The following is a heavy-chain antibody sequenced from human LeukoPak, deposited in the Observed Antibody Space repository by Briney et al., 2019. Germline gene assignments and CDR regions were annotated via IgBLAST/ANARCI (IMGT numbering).Heavy chain of an antibody. CDR3: ARDPRVSYWYFDL. CDR1: GGSISRGSYY. CDR2: IYTSGST. J-gene: IGHJ2*01. V-gene: IGHV4-61*02. Sequence: SETLSLTCTVSGGSISRGSYYWSWIRQPAGKGLEWIGRIYTSGSTNYNPSLKSRVTISVDTSKNQFSLKLSSVTAADTAVYYCARDPRVSYWYFDLWGRGTLVTVSS.